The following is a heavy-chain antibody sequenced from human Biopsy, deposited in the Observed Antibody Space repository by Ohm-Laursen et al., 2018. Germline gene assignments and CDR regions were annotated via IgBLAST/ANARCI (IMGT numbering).Heavy chain of an antibody. Sequence: SSVKVSCKASGGSFSDYGLSWVRQAPGRGLEWMGRVIPISNTVNYAQNFQDRLTITADRSTNTAYMELNSLRSEDTAVYFCATLTEDYGASPDSWGQGTLVVVSS. D-gene: IGHD4-17*01. V-gene: IGHV1-69*06. J-gene: IGHJ4*02. CDR3: ATLTEDYGASPDS. CDR2: VIPISNTV. CDR1: GGSFSDYG.